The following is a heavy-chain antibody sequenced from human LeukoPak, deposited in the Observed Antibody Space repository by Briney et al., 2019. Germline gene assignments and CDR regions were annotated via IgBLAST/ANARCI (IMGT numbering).Heavy chain of an antibody. J-gene: IGHJ4*02. D-gene: IGHD3-22*01. CDR3: ARPEDSSGYPTCFDY. CDR2: ISSSGSTI. CDR1: GFTFSSYE. V-gene: IGHV3-48*03. Sequence: GGSLRLSCAASGFTFSSYEMNWVRQAPGKGLEWVSYISSSGSTIYYADSVKGRFTISRDNTKNSLYLQMNSLRAEDTAVYYCARPEDSSGYPTCFDYWGQGTLVTVSS.